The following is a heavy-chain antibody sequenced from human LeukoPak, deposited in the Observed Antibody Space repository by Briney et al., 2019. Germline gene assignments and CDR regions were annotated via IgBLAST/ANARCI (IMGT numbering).Heavy chain of an antibody. CDR1: GGSISTDYYY. D-gene: IGHD5-18*01. J-gene: IGHJ4*02. CDR3: ARLKGSSYGYVDN. CDR2: IYYSAST. Sequence: SETLSLTCTVCGGSISTDYYYCRWIRQPPGRGLEWIASIYYSASTYYNPSLKSRVTISVETSKNQVSLTLSSVTAADTAVYCCARLKGSSYGYVDNWGQGILVTVSS. V-gene: IGHV4-39*01.